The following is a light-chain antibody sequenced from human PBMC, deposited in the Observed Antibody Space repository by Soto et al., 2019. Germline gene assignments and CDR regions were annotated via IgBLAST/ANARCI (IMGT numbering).Light chain of an antibody. CDR3: QQYSSSPTT. Sequence: EIVLTQSPGTLSLSPGERATLSCRASQSVSSSYLAWYQQKPGQAPRLLIYGASSRATGIPDRFSGSGSGTDFTLTISRLEPEDFAVYSCQQYSSSPTTFGQGTKVEIK. CDR1: QSVSSSY. CDR2: GAS. J-gene: IGKJ1*01. V-gene: IGKV3-20*01.